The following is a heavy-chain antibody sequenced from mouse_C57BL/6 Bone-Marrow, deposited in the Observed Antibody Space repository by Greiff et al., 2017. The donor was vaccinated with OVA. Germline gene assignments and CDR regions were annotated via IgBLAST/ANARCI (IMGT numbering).Heavy chain of an antibody. CDR1: GYAFSSYW. D-gene: IGHD3-1*01. CDR3: AREQLRLPVFDY. J-gene: IGHJ2*01. CDR2: IYPGDGDT. V-gene: IGHV1-80*01. Sequence: VQGVESGAELVKPGASVKISCKASGYAFSSYWMNWVKQRPGKGLEWIGQIYPGDGDTNYNGKFKGKATLTADKSSSTAYMQLSSLTSEDSAVYFCAREQLRLPVFDYWGQGTTLTVSS.